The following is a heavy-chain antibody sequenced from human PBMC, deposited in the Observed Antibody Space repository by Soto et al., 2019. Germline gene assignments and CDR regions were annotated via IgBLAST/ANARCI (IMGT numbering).Heavy chain of an antibody. CDR1: GFAFNNYW. Sequence: PGGSLRLSCAASGFAFNNYWMSWVRQAPGKGPEWVASIKYDGSEKYYVDSVKGRFTVSRDNAKNSLSMHLNSLRADDTAVYYCVRDVGPITIFGEALSGYFDSWGQGTLVTVSP. D-gene: IGHD3-3*01. CDR2: IKYDGSEK. J-gene: IGHJ4*02. V-gene: IGHV3-7*03. CDR3: VRDVGPITIFGEALSGYFDS.